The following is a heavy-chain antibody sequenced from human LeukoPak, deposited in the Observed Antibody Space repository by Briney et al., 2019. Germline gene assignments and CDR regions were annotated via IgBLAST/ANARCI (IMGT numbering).Heavy chain of an antibody. CDR3: ARDSRYGDVDY. Sequence: GGSLRLSCAASGFTFSSYDMHWVRQATGKGLEWVSAIGTAGDTYYPGSVKGRFTISRENAKNSLYLQMNSLRAEDTAVYYCARDSRYGDVDYWGQGTLVTVSS. CDR1: GFTFSSYD. J-gene: IGHJ4*02. V-gene: IGHV3-13*01. D-gene: IGHD4-17*01. CDR2: IGTAGDT.